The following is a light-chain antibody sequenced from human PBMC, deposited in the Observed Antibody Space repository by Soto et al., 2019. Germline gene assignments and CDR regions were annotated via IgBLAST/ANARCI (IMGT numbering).Light chain of an antibody. J-gene: IGKJ4*01. CDR3: QQYDNLPLLT. CDR1: QDITNY. CDR2: GAS. V-gene: IGKV1-33*01. Sequence: DIQMTQSPSSLSASVGDRVTITCQASQDITNYLNWYQQKPGKAPKLLIYGASHLETGVPSRFSGSGSGTDFTFTISSLQPEDFATYYCQQYDNLPLLTFGGGTRVEIK.